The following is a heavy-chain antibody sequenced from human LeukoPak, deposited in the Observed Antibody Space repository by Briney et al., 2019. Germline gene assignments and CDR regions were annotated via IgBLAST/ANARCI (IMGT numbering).Heavy chain of an antibody. V-gene: IGHV4-34*01. D-gene: IGHD4-23*01. J-gene: IGHJ4*02. CDR1: GGSFSGYY. CDR2: INHSGST. CDR3: ARRHGGNSVDCDY. Sequence: PSETLSLTCAVYGGSFSGYYWSWIRQPPGKGLEWIGEINHSGSTNYNPSLKSRATISVDTSKSQFSLKLSSVAAADTAVYYCARRHGGNSVDCDYWGQGTLVTVSS.